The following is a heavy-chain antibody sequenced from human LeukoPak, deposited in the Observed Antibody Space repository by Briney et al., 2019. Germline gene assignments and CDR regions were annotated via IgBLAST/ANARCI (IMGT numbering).Heavy chain of an antibody. Sequence: PSETLSLTCAVYGGSFSGYYWSWIRQPPGKGLEWIGEINHSGSTNYNPSLKSRVTISVDTSKNQFSLKLSSVTAADTAVYYCARGKAAAGPDYWGQGTLVTVSS. CDR2: INHSGST. V-gene: IGHV4-34*01. CDR3: ARGKAAAGPDY. CDR1: GGSFSGYY. J-gene: IGHJ4*02. D-gene: IGHD6-13*01.